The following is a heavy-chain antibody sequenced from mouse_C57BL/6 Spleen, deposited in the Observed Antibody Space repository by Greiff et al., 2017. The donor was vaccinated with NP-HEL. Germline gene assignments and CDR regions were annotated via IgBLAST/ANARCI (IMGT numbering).Heavy chain of an antibody. J-gene: IGHJ2*01. CDR3: ARRRIAYYFDY. Sequence: QVQLQQSGPELVKPGASVKISCKASGYAFSSSWMNWVKQRPGKGLEWIGRIYPGDGDTNYNGKFKGKATLTADKSSSTAYMQLSSLTSEDSAVYFCARRRIAYYFDYWGQGTTLTVSS. CDR1: GYAFSSSW. CDR2: IYPGDGDT. V-gene: IGHV1-82*01.